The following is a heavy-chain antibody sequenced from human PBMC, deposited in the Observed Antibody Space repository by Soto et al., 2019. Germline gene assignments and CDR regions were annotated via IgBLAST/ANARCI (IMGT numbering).Heavy chain of an antibody. CDR2: IIPIFGTA. CDR1: GGTFSSYA. J-gene: IGHJ5*02. V-gene: IGHV1-69*01. Sequence: QVQLVQSGAEVKKPGSSVKVSCKASGGTFSSYAISWVRQAPGQGLEWMGGIIPIFGTANYAQKFQGRVTITADESTRPAYMELSSLRSEDTAVYYCARSYDFWSGYLGWFDPWGQGTLVTVSS. CDR3: ARSYDFWSGYLGWFDP. D-gene: IGHD3-3*01.